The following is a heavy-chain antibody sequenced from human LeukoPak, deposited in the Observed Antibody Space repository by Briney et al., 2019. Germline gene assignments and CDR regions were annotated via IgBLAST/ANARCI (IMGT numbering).Heavy chain of an antibody. J-gene: IGHJ4*02. CDR1: GFTFSSYS. V-gene: IGHV3-21*01. CDR3: AKHGLPLVVISAPLDY. CDR2: ISSSSSYI. Sequence: GGSLRLSCAASGFTFSSYSMNWVRQAPGKGLEWVSSISSSSSYIYYADSVKGRFTISRDNSKNTVYLQMNSLRAEDTAVYYCAKHGLPLVVISAPLDYWGQGTLVTVAS. D-gene: IGHD2-15*01.